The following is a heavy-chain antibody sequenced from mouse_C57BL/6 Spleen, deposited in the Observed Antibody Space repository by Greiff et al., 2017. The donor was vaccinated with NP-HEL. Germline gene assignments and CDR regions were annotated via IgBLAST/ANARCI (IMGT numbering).Heavy chain of an antibody. J-gene: IGHJ2*01. V-gene: IGHV5-17*01. CDR1: GFTFSDYG. D-gene: IGHD1-1*01. Sequence: DVMLVESGGGLVKPGGSLKLSCAASGFTFSDYGMHWVRQAPEKGLEWVAYISSGSSTIYYADTVKGRCTISRDNAKNTLFLQMTSLRSEDTAMYYCARQDYYGSGFDYWGQGTTLTVSS. CDR3: ARQDYYGSGFDY. CDR2: ISSGSSTI.